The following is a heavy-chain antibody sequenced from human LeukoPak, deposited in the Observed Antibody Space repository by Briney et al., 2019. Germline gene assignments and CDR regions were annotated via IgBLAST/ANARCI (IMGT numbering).Heavy chain of an antibody. J-gene: IGHJ4*02. CDR2: ISGSSGRT. Sequence: GGSLRLSCAASGFTFSSYAMNWVRQAPGKGLDWVSAISGSSGRTYYADSVKGRFTISRDNSKNTLYLQMNSLRAEDTAVYYCARDYDSSGYYPPGPGYWGQGTLVTVSS. CDR1: GFTFSSYA. D-gene: IGHD3-22*01. CDR3: ARDYDSSGYYPPGPGY. V-gene: IGHV3-23*01.